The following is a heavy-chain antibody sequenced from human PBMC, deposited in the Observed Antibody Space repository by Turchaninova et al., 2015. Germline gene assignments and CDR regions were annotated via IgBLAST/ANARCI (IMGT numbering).Heavy chain of an antibody. J-gene: IGHJ5*01. Sequence: QITLKESGPTLVKPTQTVTLTCTLSGVSVHTAGVGVAWIRQPPGKALEWLGIIFWDGDDHCSPSLKNRLTIPKDGPQNQVVPTMTNMDPVETATCYWSHRPLTYHHDVSGYYNWVDSWGLGTLVTVSS. CDR2: IFWDGDD. CDR1: GVSVHTAGVG. D-gene: IGHD3-22*01. V-gene: IGHV2-5*02. CDR3: SHRPLTYHHDVSGYYNWVDS.